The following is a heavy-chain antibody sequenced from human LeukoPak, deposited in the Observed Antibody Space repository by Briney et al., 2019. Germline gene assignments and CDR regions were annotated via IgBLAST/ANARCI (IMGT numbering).Heavy chain of an antibody. D-gene: IGHD3-10*01. Sequence: SVKVSCKASGGTFSSYAISWVRQAPGQGLEWMGRIIPILGIANYAQKFQGRVTITADKSTSTAYMELSSLRSEDTAVYYCARVLHGSGSYYNDLVDYWGQGTLVIVSS. J-gene: IGHJ4*02. CDR2: IIPILGIA. V-gene: IGHV1-69*04. CDR1: GGTFSSYA. CDR3: ARVLHGSGSYYNDLVDY.